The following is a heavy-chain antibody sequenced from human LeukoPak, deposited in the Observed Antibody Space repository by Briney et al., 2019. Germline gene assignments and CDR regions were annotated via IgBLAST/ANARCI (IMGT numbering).Heavy chain of an antibody. V-gene: IGHV3-21*01. Sequence: GGSLRLSCAASRYTFSSYSLNWVRQAPGKGLEWVSSISSSSSYIYYADSVKGRFTISRDNAKNSLYLQMNSLRAEDTAVYYCARDLRGWFGDLAIDYWGQGTLFTVSS. CDR2: ISSSSSYI. D-gene: IGHD3-10*01. CDR1: RYTFSSYS. CDR3: ARDLRGWFGDLAIDY. J-gene: IGHJ4*02.